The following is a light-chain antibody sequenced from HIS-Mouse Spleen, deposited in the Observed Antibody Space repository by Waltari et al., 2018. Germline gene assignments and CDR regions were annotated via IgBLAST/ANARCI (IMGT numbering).Light chain of an antibody. CDR3: CSYAGSSTWV. V-gene: IGLV2-23*01. CDR1: NSDVGRYNL. CDR2: EGS. J-gene: IGLJ3*02. Sequence: QSALTQPASVSGSPGQSIPSSCTRTNSDVGRYNLVSWYQQHPGKAPKLMIYEGSKRPSGVSNRFSGSKSGNTASLTISGLQAEDEADYYCCSYAGSSTWVFGGGTKLTVL.